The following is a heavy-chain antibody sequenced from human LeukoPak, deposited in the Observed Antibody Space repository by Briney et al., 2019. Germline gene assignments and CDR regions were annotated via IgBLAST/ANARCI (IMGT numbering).Heavy chain of an antibody. V-gene: IGHV4-4*02. CDR1: GGSISSSNW. CDR3: ASQGRCGYYYYYYMDV. CDR2: IYHSGST. J-gene: IGHJ6*03. D-gene: IGHD2-21*01. Sequence: PSGTLSLTCAVSGGSISSSNWWSWVRQPPGKGLEWIGEIYHSGSTNYNPSLKSRVTISVDKSKNQLSLELSSVTAADTAVYYCASQGRCGYYYYYYMDVWGKGTTVTVSS.